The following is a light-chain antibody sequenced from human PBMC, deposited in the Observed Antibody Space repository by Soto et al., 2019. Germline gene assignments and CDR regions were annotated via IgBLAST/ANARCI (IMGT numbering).Light chain of an antibody. CDR2: EVT. CDR1: SSDVGGYNY. J-gene: IGLJ3*02. CDR3: SSYAASNNFYFV. V-gene: IGLV2-8*01. Sequence: QSALTQPPSASGSPGQSVTISCTGTSSDVGGYNYVSWYQQYPGRAPKLMIYEVTKRPSGVPDRFSGSKSGNTASLTVSGVRAEDEADDYCSSYAASNNFYFVFGGGTKLTVL.